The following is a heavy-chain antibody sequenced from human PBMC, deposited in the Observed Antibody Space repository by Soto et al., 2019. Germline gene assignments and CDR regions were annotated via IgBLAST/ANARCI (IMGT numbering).Heavy chain of an antibody. J-gene: IGHJ4*02. V-gene: IGHV4-4*02. CDR1: GDSISSTHW. CDR3: ARGFSGYCSGGSCSSFDY. Sequence: PSETLSLTCAVSGDSISSTHWWTWGRQPPGKGLEYIGQIFHSGITNYNPSLESRVTISLDKSKSQFSLELNSVTGADTAIYYCARGFSGYCSGGSCSSFDYWGQGTLVTVSS. CDR2: IFHSGIT. D-gene: IGHD2-15*01.